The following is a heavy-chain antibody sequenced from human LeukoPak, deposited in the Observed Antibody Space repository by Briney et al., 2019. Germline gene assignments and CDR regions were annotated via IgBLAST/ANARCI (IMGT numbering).Heavy chain of an antibody. CDR3: ARRGRSGSGYPDAFDI. D-gene: IGHD3-22*01. Sequence: KSGGSLRLSCAASGFTFSSYEMNWVRQAPGKGLEWVSSISSSGSYIDYADSVKGRFTISRDNAKNSLYLQMNSLRAEDTAIYYCARRGRSGSGYPDAFDIWGQGTMVTVSS. CDR2: ISSSGSYI. CDR1: GFTFSSYE. V-gene: IGHV3-21*01. J-gene: IGHJ3*02.